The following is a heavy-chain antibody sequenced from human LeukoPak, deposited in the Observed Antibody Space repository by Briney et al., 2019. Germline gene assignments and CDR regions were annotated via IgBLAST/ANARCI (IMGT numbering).Heavy chain of an antibody. CDR3: AKVREMTTVVTPGFDY. Sequence: GGSLRLSCAASGFTVSSNYMSWVRQAPGKGLEWVAVISYDGSNKYYADSVKGRFTISRDNSKNTLDLQMNSLRPEDTAVYYCAKVREMTTVVTPGFDYWGQGTPVTVSS. D-gene: IGHD4-23*01. CDR2: ISYDGSNK. V-gene: IGHV3-30*18. J-gene: IGHJ4*02. CDR1: GFTVSSNY.